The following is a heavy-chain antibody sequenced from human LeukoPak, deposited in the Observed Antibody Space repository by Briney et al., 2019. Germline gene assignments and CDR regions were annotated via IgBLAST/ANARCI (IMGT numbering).Heavy chain of an antibody. V-gene: IGHV4-30-4*01. CDR2: IYYSGST. J-gene: IGHJ4*02. CDR1: GGSISSGDYY. D-gene: IGHD6-19*01. Sequence: SQTLSLTCTVSGGSISSGDYYWSWIRQPPGKGREWIGYIYYSGSTYYNPSLNSRVTISVDTSNNQFSLKLSSVTAADTAVYYCAREESSGWTFDYWGQGTLVTVSS. CDR3: AREESSGWTFDY.